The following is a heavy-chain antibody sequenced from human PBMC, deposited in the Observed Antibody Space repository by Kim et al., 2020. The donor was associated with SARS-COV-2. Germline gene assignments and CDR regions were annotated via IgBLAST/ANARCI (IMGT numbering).Heavy chain of an antibody. D-gene: IGHD1-20*01. Sequence: NYAPKFQGRVTITADESTSTAYMELSSLRSEDTAVYYCARDDPGINAFDIWGQGTMVTVSS. J-gene: IGHJ3*02. V-gene: IGHV1-69*01. CDR3: ARDDPGINAFDI.